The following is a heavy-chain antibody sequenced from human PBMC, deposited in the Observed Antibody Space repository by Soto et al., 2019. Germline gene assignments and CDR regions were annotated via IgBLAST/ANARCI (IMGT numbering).Heavy chain of an antibody. CDR2: ISHSGGT. D-gene: IGHD3-3*02. CDR3: ARGRLYYHFWGVHQIEGPYGMDV. Sequence: PXETLSLTCAVDGWSFSRYFWTWVRQPPGRGLDWIGEISHSGGTEDNSSSTSRVTLSVDTSKNQFPLTLYSGTAADTAVHYCARGRLYYHFWGVHQIEGPYGMDVGAQGSTVTVS. V-gene: IGHV4-34*01. J-gene: IGHJ6*02. CDR1: GWSFSRYF.